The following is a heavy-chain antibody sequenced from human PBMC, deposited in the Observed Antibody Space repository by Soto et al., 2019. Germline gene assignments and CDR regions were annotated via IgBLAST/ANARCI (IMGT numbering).Heavy chain of an antibody. CDR2: ISGSGGST. J-gene: IGHJ4*02. V-gene: IGHV3-23*01. CDR3: GPRGEFRSDYSPIDC. CDR1: GFSFSSYA. Sequence: GGSLRLSCAASGFSFSSYAMSWVRQAPGKGLEWVSAISGSGGSTYYADPVKGRFTISRDNSKNTLYLQMNSLRAEDTAVYYCGPRGEFRSDYSPIDCWGQGTLVTVSS. D-gene: IGHD3-3*01.